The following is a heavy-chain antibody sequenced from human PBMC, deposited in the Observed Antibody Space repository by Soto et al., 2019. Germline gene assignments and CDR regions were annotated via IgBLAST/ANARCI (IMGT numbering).Heavy chain of an antibody. CDR3: ARSQGSSTSLELYYYYYYGMDV. V-gene: IGHV1-69*01. D-gene: IGHD2-2*01. CDR1: GGTFSSYA. CDR2: IIPISDTT. J-gene: IGHJ6*02. Sequence: QVQLVQSGAEVKKPGSSVKVSCKASGGTFSSYAISWVRQAPGQGLEWMGGIIPISDTTNYAQKFQGRVTITADESTSTAYMELSSLRSEETAVYYCARSQGSSTSLELYYYYYYGMDVWGQGTTVTVSS.